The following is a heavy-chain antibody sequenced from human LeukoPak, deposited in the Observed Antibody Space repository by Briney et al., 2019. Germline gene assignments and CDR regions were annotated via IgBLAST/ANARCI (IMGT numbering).Heavy chain of an antibody. CDR3: ARLQSSSSRYYYYYGMDV. CDR2: IYPVDSDT. J-gene: IGHJ6*02. CDR1: GYSFTNYW. D-gene: IGHD6-6*01. V-gene: IGHV5-51*01. Sequence: GESLKISCQGSGYSFTNYWIAWVRQMPGKGLEWMGIIYPVDSDTRYSPSFQGQVTISANKSISTAYLQWSSLKASDTAMYYCARLQSSSSRYYYYYGMDVWGQGTTVTVSS.